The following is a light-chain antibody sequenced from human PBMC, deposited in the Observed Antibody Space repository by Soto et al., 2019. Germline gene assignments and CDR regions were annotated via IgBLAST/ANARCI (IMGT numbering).Light chain of an antibody. Sequence: DVQMPQAPSSLSASVGDRVTITCRASQGISNHLAWYQQKPGKVPKLLIYAASILQSGVPSRFSGSGSGTDFTLTISSLQPEDVATYYYQTYNSAPRTFGGGTKVEIK. CDR3: QTYNSAPRT. CDR1: QGISNH. V-gene: IGKV1-27*01. CDR2: AAS. J-gene: IGKJ4*01.